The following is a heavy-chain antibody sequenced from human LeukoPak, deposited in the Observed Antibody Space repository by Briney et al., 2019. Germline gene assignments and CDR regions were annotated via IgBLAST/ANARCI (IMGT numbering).Heavy chain of an antibody. D-gene: IGHD3-10*01. V-gene: IGHV1-18*04. Sequence: ASVKVSCKASGYTFTGYYMHWVRQAPGQGLEWMGWMSAYNGNTELAQKFQGRVTLATDASTSTAYVELRSLTSDDTAVYFCARGGSRSRRGDDAFDIWGQGTMVTVSS. CDR2: MSAYNGNT. CDR3: ARGGSRSRRGDDAFDI. J-gene: IGHJ3*02. CDR1: GYTFTGYY.